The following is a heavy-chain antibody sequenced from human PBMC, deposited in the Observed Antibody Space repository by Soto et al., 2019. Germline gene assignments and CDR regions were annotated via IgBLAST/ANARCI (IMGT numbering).Heavy chain of an antibody. J-gene: IGHJ4*02. CDR3: ARGGVQLRDC. Sequence: SETLSLTCAVSGGSISSGGYSWSWIRQPPGKGLEWIGYIYHSGSTYYNPSLKSRVTISVDRSKNQFSLKLSSVTAADTAVYYCARGGVQLRDCWGQGTLVTGSS. CDR1: GGSISSGGYS. V-gene: IGHV4-30-2*01. CDR2: IYHSGST. D-gene: IGHD6-25*01.